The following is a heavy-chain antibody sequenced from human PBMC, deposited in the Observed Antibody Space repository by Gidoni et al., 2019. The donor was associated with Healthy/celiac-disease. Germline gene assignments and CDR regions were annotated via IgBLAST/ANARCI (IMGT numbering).Heavy chain of an antibody. CDR2: ISYDGSNK. V-gene: IGHV3-30*18. J-gene: IGHJ6*02. Sequence: QVQLVESGGGVVQPGRSLRLSCAASGFTFRSYGMPWVRQAPGKGLEWVAVISYDGSNKYYADSVKGRFTSSRDNSKNTLYLQMNSLRAEDTAVYYCAKDKPGESSSSLDYYGMDVWGQGTTVTGSS. CDR3: AKDKPGESSSSLDYYGMDV. CDR1: GFTFRSYG. D-gene: IGHD6-6*01.